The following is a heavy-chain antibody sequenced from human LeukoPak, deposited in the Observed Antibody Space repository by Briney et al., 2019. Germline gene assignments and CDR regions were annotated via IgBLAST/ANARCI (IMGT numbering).Heavy chain of an antibody. CDR3: ANVVFGVVTPIYYMDV. J-gene: IGHJ6*03. CDR1: GFTFSSYA. V-gene: IGHV3-23*01. Sequence: GGSLRLSCAASGFTFSSYAMNWVRQAPGKGLEWVSAISGSGGSTYYADSVKGRFTISRDNSENTLYLQMNSLRAEDTAVYYCANVVFGVVTPIYYMDVWGKGTTVTVSS. D-gene: IGHD3-3*01. CDR2: ISGSGGST.